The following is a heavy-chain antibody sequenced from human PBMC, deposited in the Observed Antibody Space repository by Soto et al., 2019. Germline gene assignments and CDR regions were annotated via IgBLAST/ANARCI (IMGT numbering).Heavy chain of an antibody. CDR2: ISGSGGST. CDR1: GFTFSSYA. J-gene: IGHJ3*02. D-gene: IGHD3-22*01. Sequence: GGSLRLSCAASGFTFSSYAMSWVRQAPGKGLEWVSAISGSGGSTYYADSVKGRFTISRDNSKNTLYLQMNSLRAEDTAVYYCAKTFSGYYDSSGYRDAFDIWGQGTMVTVSS. CDR3: AKTFSGYYDSSGYRDAFDI. V-gene: IGHV3-23*01.